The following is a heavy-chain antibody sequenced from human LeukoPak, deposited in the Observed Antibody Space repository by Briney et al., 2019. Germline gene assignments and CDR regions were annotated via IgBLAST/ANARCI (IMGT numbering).Heavy chain of an antibody. CDR1: GGSFSGYY. CDR2: INHSGST. Sequence: SETMSLTCAVYGGSFSGYYWSWIRQPPGKGLEWIGEINHSGSTNYNPSLKSRVTISVDTSKNQFSLKLSSVTAADTAVYYCARGRGDYWGQGTLVTVSS. V-gene: IGHV4-34*01. CDR3: ARGRGDY. J-gene: IGHJ4*02.